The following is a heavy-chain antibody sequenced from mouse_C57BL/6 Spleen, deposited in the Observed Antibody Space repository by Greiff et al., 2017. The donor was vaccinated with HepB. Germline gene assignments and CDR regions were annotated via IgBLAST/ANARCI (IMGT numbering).Heavy chain of an antibody. D-gene: IGHD2-4*01. CDR2: IHPNSGST. J-gene: IGHJ2*01. Sequence: QVQLQQPGAELVKPGASVKLSCKASGYTFTSYWMHWVKQRPGQGLEWIGMIHPNSGSTNYNEKFKSKATLTVDKSSSTAYMQLSSLTSEDSAVYYCARSGYDSDFDYWGQGTTLTVSS. V-gene: IGHV1-64*01. CDR1: GYTFTSYW. CDR3: ARSGYDSDFDY.